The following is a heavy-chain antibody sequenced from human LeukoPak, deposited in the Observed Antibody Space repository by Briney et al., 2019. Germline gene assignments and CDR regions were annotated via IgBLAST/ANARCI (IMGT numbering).Heavy chain of an antibody. V-gene: IGHV4-39*01. CDR3: ARHFRTACYGYGDY. Sequence: ASETLSLTCTVSGGSISSNSYYWGWIRQPPGKGLEWIGSIYYSGSSYYNPSLKSRVTISVDTSKNQCSLKLSSVTAADTAVYYCARHFRTACYGYGDYWGQGTLVTVSS. CDR2: IYYSGSS. D-gene: IGHD5-18*01. CDR1: GGSISSNSYY. J-gene: IGHJ4*02.